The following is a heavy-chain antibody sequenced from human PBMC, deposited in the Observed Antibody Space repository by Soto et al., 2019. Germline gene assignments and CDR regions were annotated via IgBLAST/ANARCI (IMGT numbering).Heavy chain of an antibody. CDR3: AGLWSGSRQGFAP. CDR2: ISYGGST. D-gene: IGHD3-3*01. CDR1: GGSISRGDFY. J-gene: IGHJ5*02. V-gene: IGHV4-31*01. Sequence: QVQLQESGPGLVKPSQTLSLTCTVSGGSISRGDFYWSWIRHHAGKGLEWIGDISYGGSTYYNPSLMSQVTTSVHTSKTSFPLKLSSVSSGDTGVYYGAGLWSGSRQGFAPRGKGPLVTVSS.